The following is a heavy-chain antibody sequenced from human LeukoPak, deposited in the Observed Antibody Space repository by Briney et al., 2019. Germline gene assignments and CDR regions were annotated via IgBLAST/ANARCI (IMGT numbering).Heavy chain of an antibody. CDR2: IIPIFGTA. J-gene: IGHJ4*02. Sequence: ASVKVSCKASGGTFSSYAISWVRQAPGQGLEWMGGIIPIFGTANYAQKFQGRVTITADESTSTAYMELSSLRSEDTAVYYCARGYLVGSGYYPDYWGQGTLVTVSS. CDR1: GGTFSSYA. V-gene: IGHV1-69*01. D-gene: IGHD3-22*01. CDR3: ARGYLVGSGYYPDY.